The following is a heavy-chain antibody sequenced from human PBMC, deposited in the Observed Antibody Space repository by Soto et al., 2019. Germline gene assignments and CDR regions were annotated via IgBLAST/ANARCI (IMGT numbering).Heavy chain of an antibody. CDR1: GFTFSNYP. V-gene: IGHV3-30-3*01. J-gene: IGHJ5*02. D-gene: IGHD6-13*01. CDR2: ISYDGSNK. Sequence: SLRLSCAASGFTFSNYPIHWVRQAPGKGLEWVAVISYDGSNKYYSDSVKGRFTISRDNSKNTLYLQMNSLRGEDTAVYYCARDRDSSSRPTYWFDPWGQGTLVTVSS. CDR3: ARDRDSSSRPTYWFDP.